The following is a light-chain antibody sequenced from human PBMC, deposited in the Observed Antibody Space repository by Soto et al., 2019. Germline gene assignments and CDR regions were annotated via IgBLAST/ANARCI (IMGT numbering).Light chain of an antibody. CDR2: DTS. V-gene: IGKV3-20*01. CDR1: QSLTNSF. J-gene: IGKJ5*01. Sequence: ETVLAQSPGTPSLSPGERATVSCRSSQSLTNSFIAWYQQRPGQAPRLLIYDTSSKASGIPDRFSGSGSGTDFTLTISRLETEDFAVFYCQQYGTSEIIFGQGTRLEI. CDR3: QQYGTSEII.